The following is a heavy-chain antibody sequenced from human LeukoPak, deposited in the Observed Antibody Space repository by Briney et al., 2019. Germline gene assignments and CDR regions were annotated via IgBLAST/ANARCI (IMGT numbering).Heavy chain of an antibody. J-gene: IGHJ6*03. CDR3: ARDLRQQLGQYYYYYYMDV. D-gene: IGHD6-13*01. CDR1: GGSISSGSYY. CDR2: IYTSGST. V-gene: IGHV4-61*02. Sequence: PSQTLSLTCTVSGGSISSGSYYWRWIRQPAGKGLEWIVRIYTSGSTNYNPSLKSRVTISVDTSKNQFSLKLSSVTAADTAVYYCARDLRQQLGQYYYYYYMDVWGKGTTVTVSS.